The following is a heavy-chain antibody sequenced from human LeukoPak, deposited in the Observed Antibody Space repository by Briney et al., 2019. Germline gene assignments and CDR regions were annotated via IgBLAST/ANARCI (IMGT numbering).Heavy chain of an antibody. Sequence: SETLSLTCAVYGGSFSGYYWSWIRQPPGKGREWSGEINHSGTTDYNPSLKSRVSISVDTSKKQFSLKLKSVTATDTAVYYCARTHNSYDDSGYYRRSRRYFAYWGQGILVTVSS. J-gene: IGHJ4*02. CDR1: GGSFSGYY. D-gene: IGHD3-22*01. CDR3: ARTHNSYDDSGYYRRSRRYFAY. V-gene: IGHV4-34*01. CDR2: INHSGTT.